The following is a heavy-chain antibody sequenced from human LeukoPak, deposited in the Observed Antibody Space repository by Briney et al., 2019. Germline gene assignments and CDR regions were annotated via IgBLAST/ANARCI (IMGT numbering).Heavy chain of an antibody. CDR2: ISGSGGST. D-gene: IGHD4-23*01. V-gene: IGHV3-23*01. CDR3: AKDYGGKVNWFDP. J-gene: IGHJ5*02. CDR1: GFTFSSYA. Sequence: TGGSLRLSCAASGFTFSSYAMTWVRQAPGKGLEWVSAISGSGGSTYYPDSVKGRFTISRDNSKNTLYLQMNSLRAEDTAVYYCAKDYGGKVNWFDPWGQGTLVTVSS.